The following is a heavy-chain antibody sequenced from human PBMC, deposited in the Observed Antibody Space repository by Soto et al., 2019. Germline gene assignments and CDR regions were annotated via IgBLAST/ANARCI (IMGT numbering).Heavy chain of an antibody. CDR3: ARCGGRPSAGIDY. CDR2: IIPIFGTA. D-gene: IGHD2-21*01. V-gene: IGHV1-69*01. CDR1: GGTFSSYS. J-gene: IGHJ4*02. Sequence: QVQLVQSGAEVKKPGSSVKVSCKASGGTFSSYSINWVRQAPGQGLEWMGEIIPIFGTAYYAEKFQGRVTITAGESAGSDYMQQRSMTSEDTAVYYFARCGGRPSAGIDYWGQGPLVTVSS.